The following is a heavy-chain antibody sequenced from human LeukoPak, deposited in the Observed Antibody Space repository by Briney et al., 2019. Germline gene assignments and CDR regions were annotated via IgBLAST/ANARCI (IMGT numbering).Heavy chain of an antibody. CDR3: ARHARGTNRCYWFDP. Sequence: RPSETLSLTCTVSVGSISSSSYWWGWIRQPPGNGPEWIGTIYYGGSTYYNPSLESRVTISVDTSKNQFSLNLSSVTAADTAVYYCARHARGTNRCYWFDPWGQGTLVTVSS. CDR2: IYYGGST. D-gene: IGHD2-8*01. CDR1: VGSISSSSYW. V-gene: IGHV4-39*01. J-gene: IGHJ5*02.